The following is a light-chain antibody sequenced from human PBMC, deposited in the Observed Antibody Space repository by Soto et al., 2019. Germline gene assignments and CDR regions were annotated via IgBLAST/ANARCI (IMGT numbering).Light chain of an antibody. J-gene: IGLJ1*01. CDR3: SSYTSSSTLV. CDR2: EVS. Sequence: QSVLPQPDSVSGSPGQSITISCTGTSSDVGGYNYVSWYQQHPGKAPKLMIYEVSNRPSGVSNRFSGSKSGNTASLTISGLQAEDEADYDCSSYTSSSTLVFGTGTKVTVL. V-gene: IGLV2-14*01. CDR1: SSDVGGYNY.